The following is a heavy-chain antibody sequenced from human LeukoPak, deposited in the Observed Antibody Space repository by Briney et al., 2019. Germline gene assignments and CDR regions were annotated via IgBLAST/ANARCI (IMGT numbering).Heavy chain of an antibody. D-gene: IGHD6-13*01. J-gene: IGHJ4*02. CDR1: GGSVSSYY. CDR3: ARVTGYRIEDYFDY. Sequence: SETLSLTCTVSGGSVSSYYWSWIRQPAGKGLEWIGRIYTSGSTNYNPSLKSRVTISVETSKNEFSLKLRSVTAADTAVYYCARVTGYRIEDYFDYWGQGTLVTVSS. V-gene: IGHV4-4*07. CDR2: IYTSGST.